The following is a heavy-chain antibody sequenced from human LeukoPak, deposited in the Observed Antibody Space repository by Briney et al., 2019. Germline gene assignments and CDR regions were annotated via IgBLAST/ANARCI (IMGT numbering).Heavy chain of an antibody. J-gene: IGHJ4*02. CDR2: IYYDGSNI. CDR1: EFTFTTYG. CDR3: ARDWKTNSFDY. Sequence: GRSLRLSCAASEFTFTTYGMHWVRQAPGKGLEWVAFIYYDGSNIYYADYVKGRFTISRDISKNTLYLQMDSLRAEDTAIYYCARDWKTNSFDYWGQGTLVTVSS. D-gene: IGHD1-1*01. V-gene: IGHV3-33*01.